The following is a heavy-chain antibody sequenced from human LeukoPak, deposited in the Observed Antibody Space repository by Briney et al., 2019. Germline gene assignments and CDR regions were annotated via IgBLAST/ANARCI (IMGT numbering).Heavy chain of an antibody. D-gene: IGHD2-2*01. CDR1: GGSISSGSYY. CDR3: ARWSCSSTSCYPGYFQH. V-gene: IGHV4-61*02. Sequence: SQTLSLTCTVSGGSISSGSYYWSWIRQPPGKGLEWIGRIYTSGSTNYNPSLKSRVTISVDTSKNQFSLKLSSVTAADTAVYYCARWSCSSTSCYPGYFQHWGQGTLVTVSS. J-gene: IGHJ1*01. CDR2: IYTSGST.